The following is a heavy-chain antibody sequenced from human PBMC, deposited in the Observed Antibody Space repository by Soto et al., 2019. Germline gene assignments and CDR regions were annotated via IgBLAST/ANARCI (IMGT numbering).Heavy chain of an antibody. Sequence: QVQLVQSGAEVKKPGSSVKVSCKASGGTFSSYTISWVRQAPGQGLEWMGRIIPILGIANYAHKFQGRVTITADKPTSTAYMELSSLRSEDTAGYYCARFRGSYGMDVWGQGTTVTVSS. J-gene: IGHJ6*02. V-gene: IGHV1-69*02. CDR3: ARFRGSYGMDV. CDR2: IIPILGIA. D-gene: IGHD3-10*01. CDR1: GGTFSSYT.